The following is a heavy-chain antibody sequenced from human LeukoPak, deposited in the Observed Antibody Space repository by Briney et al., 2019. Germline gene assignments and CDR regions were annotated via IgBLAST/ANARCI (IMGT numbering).Heavy chain of an antibody. Sequence: SETLSLTCTVSGGSISTYYWSWIRQPPGKGLEWIGYIYYTGSTSYNPSLKSRVTMSLDASKNQFSLKLNSVTAADTAVYYCAKSNGYGLIDIWGQGTMVTVSS. D-gene: IGHD3-22*01. CDR3: AKSNGYGLIDI. CDR2: IYYTGST. CDR1: GGSISTYY. J-gene: IGHJ3*02. V-gene: IGHV4-59*12.